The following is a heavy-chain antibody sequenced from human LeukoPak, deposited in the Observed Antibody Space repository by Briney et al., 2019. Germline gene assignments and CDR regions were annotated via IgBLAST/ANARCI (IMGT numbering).Heavy chain of an antibody. D-gene: IGHD3-22*01. CDR1: GFTVSGNF. CDR3: ARGRDSSGYDFGY. J-gene: IGHJ4*02. V-gene: IGHV3-66*01. CDR2: IYSGGST. Sequence: PGGSLRLSCAASGFTVSGNFMSWVRQAPGKGLEWVSLIYSGGSTYYADSVKGRFTISRDNSKNTLYLQMNSLRAEDTAVYYCARGRDSSGYDFGYWGQGTLVTVSS.